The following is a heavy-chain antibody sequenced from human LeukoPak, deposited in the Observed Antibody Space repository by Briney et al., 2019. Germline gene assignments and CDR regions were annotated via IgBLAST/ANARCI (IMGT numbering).Heavy chain of an antibody. CDR3: ARVLGGWFGESREDY. J-gene: IGHJ4*02. D-gene: IGHD3-10*01. CDR2: ISAYNGNT. Sequence: ASVKVSCKASGYTFTSYGISWVRQAPGQGLEWMGWISAYNGNTNYAQNVQGRVTMTTDTSTSTAYMELRSLRSDDTAVYYCARVLGGWFGESREDYWGQGTLVTVSS. V-gene: IGHV1-18*04. CDR1: GYTFTSYG.